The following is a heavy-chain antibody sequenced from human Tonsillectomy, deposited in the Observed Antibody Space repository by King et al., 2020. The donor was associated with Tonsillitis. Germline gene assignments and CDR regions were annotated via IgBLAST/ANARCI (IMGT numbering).Heavy chain of an antibody. J-gene: IGHJ4*02. V-gene: IGHV3-11*06. Sequence: VQLVESGGGLVKPGGSLRLSCAASGFTFSDYYMTWIRQAPGKGLEWVSYIDGSSTFTTYADSVQGRLTISRDNARNSLFLHMNSLRAEDTAVYYCARERDYSTSVFDSWGLGTLVTVSS. D-gene: IGHD4-11*01. CDR2: IDGSSTFT. CDR3: ARERDYSTSVFDS. CDR1: GFTFSDYY.